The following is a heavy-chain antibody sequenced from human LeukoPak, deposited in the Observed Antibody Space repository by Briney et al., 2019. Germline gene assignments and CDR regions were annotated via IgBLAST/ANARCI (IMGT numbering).Heavy chain of an antibody. CDR2: INPNSGGT. Sequence: AXVKVSCKASGYTFTGYYMHWVRQAPGQGLEWMGWINPNSGGTNYAQKFQGRVTMTRDTSISTAYMELSRLRSDDTAVYYCARINSHHWGSYRFXLDYWGQGTLVTVSS. D-gene: IGHD3-16*02. V-gene: IGHV1-2*02. CDR1: GYTFTGYY. CDR3: ARINSHHWGSYRFXLDY. J-gene: IGHJ4*02.